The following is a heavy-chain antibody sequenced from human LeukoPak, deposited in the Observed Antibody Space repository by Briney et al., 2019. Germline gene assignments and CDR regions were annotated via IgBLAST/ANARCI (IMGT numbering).Heavy chain of an antibody. V-gene: IGHV3-48*04. CDR1: GLTFSSYS. CDR3: ARIPIVGATRPYFDY. J-gene: IGHJ4*02. Sequence: GGSLRLSCAASGLTFSSYSMNWVRQAPGKGLEWVSYISSSSTTIYYADSVKGRFTISRDNAKNSLYLQMNSLRAEGTALYYCARIPIVGATRPYFDYWGQGTLVTVSS. D-gene: IGHD1-26*01. CDR2: ISSSSTTI.